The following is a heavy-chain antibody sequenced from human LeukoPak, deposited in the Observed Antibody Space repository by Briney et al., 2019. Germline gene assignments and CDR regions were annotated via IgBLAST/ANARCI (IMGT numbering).Heavy chain of an antibody. CDR3: ARARGVRGVIMPDAFDI. D-gene: IGHD3-10*01. CDR1: GFTFSSYD. J-gene: IGHJ3*02. CDR2: IGTAGDT. Sequence: PGGSLRLSCAASGFTFSSYDMHWVRQATGKGLEWVSAIGTAGDTYYPGSVKGRFTISRENAKNSLYLQMNSLRAGDTAVYYCARARGVRGVIMPDAFDIWGQGTMVTVSS. V-gene: IGHV3-13*01.